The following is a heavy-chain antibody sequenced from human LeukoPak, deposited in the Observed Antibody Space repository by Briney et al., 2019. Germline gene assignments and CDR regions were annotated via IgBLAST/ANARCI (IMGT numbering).Heavy chain of an antibody. Sequence: ASVKVSCKASGYSFTGYYMHWVRQAPGQGLEWMGWINPYSGGTNYAQKFQGRVTMTRDTSISTAYMELSRLRSDDTAVYYCARGYDYVWGSYRYPYYFDYWGQGTLVTVSS. CDR3: ARGYDYVWGSYRYPYYFDY. J-gene: IGHJ4*02. CDR2: INPYSGGT. CDR1: GYSFTGYY. V-gene: IGHV1-2*02. D-gene: IGHD3-16*02.